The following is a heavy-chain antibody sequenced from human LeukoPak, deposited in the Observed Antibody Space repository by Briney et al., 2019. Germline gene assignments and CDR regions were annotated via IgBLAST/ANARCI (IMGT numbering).Heavy chain of an antibody. V-gene: IGHV1-2*02. CDR1: GYTFSGTGWY. Sequence: ASVTVSCKASGYTFSGTGWYLYWLRQAPGQGLEGMGWIHPNNGDTAYAQKFEGRVAMTRDTSISTAYMELRRLRPDDTAVYFCARDGPAQMVDLDYWGQGTLVTVSS. J-gene: IGHJ4*02. CDR3: ARDGPAQMVDLDY. D-gene: IGHD3-10*01. CDR2: IHPNNGDT.